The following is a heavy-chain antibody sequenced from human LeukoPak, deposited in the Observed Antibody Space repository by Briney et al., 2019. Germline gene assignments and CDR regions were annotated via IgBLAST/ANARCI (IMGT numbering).Heavy chain of an antibody. Sequence: PGGSLRLSCAASGFTFSSYWMHWVRQAPVKGLVWVSRINSDGSSTSYADSVKGRFTISRDNAKNTLYLEMNSLRAEDTAVYYCARVRIQLWFSRDLYYFDYWGQGTLVTVSS. CDR3: ARVRIQLWFSRDLYYFDY. J-gene: IGHJ4*02. V-gene: IGHV3-74*01. CDR1: GFTFSSYW. CDR2: INSDGSST. D-gene: IGHD5-18*01.